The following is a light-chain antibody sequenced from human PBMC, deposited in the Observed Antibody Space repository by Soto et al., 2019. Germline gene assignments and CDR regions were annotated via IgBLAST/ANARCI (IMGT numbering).Light chain of an antibody. CDR2: EDN. CDR1: RGSIASNY. V-gene: IGLV6-57*04. J-gene: IGLJ2*01. Sequence: NFMLTQPHSVSESPGKTVTISCTRSRGSIASNYVQWYQQRPGSAPTTVIYEDNQRPSGVPDRFSGSIDSSYNSASLTIYGLKTEEEADYYCQAYDSSNHVVFGGGIKVTVL. CDR3: QAYDSSNHVV.